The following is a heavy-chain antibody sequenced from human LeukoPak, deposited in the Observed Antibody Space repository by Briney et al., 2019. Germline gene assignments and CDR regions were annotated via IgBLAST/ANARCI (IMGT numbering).Heavy chain of an antibody. CDR3: ARDTKGGDFDL. D-gene: IGHD6-25*01. Sequence: PGGSLRLSCAASGFTFNTLWMSWVRQAPGEGLEWLGNIKEDGHRDYYVESVKGRFTTSKDNPKTSLYLLLSSLRAEDTAVYYCARDTKGGDFDLWGQVTLVTVSS. J-gene: IGHJ4*02. CDR1: GFTFNTLW. V-gene: IGHV3-7*01. CDR2: IKEDGHRD.